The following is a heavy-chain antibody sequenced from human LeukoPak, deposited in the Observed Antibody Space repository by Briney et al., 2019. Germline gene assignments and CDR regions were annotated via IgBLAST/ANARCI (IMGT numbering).Heavy chain of an antibody. CDR2: IYYSGRA. Sequence: SETLSLTCTVSGGSISSSSDYWGWIRQPPGKGLEWIGTIYYSGRAYYNPSLKSRVTISVDTSKNQFSLRLSSVAAADTAVYYCAKHYSKNQYYYMDVWGKGTTVTVSS. J-gene: IGHJ6*03. V-gene: IGHV4-39*01. D-gene: IGHD4-11*01. CDR3: AKHYSKNQYYYMDV. CDR1: GGSISSSSDY.